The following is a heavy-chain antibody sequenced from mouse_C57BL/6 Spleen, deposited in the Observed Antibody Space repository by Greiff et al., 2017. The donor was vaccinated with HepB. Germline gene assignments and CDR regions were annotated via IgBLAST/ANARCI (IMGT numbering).Heavy chain of an antibody. V-gene: IGHV5-6*01. Sequence: EVQGVESGGDLVKPGGSLKLSCAASGFTFSSYGMSWVRQTPDKRLEWVATISSGGSYTYYPDSVKGRFTISRDNAKNTLYLQMSSLKSEDTAMYYCARHYYDYDGGAWFAYWGQGTLVTVSA. CDR1: GFTFSSYG. D-gene: IGHD2-4*01. CDR2: ISSGGSYT. CDR3: ARHYYDYDGGAWFAY. J-gene: IGHJ3*01.